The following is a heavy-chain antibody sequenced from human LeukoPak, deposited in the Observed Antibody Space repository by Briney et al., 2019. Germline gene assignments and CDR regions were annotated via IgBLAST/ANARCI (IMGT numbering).Heavy chain of an antibody. J-gene: IGHJ4*02. CDR2: INHSGST. D-gene: IGHD2-2*01. CDR3: ARHFESVPAAAIRKYYFDY. V-gene: IGHV4-34*01. Sequence: SETLSLTCAVYGGSFSGYYWSWIRQPPGKGLEWIGEINHSGSTNYNPFLKSRVTISVDTSKNQFSLKLSSVTAADTAVYYCARHFESVPAAAIRKYYFDYWGQGTLVTVSS. CDR1: GGSFSGYY.